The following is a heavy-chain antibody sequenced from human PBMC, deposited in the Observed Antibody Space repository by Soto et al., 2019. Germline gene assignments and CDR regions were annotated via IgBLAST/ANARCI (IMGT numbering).Heavy chain of an antibody. D-gene: IGHD1-1*01. CDR3: ARDNWNSY. Sequence: GGFLRLSCAASGVTFISYWMHWVRQAPGKGLVWVSRVKSDGSSTSYADSVKGRFTISRDNAKNTLYLQMNSLRAEDTAVYYCARDNWNSYWGQGTLVTVSS. CDR1: GVTFISYW. CDR2: VKSDGSST. J-gene: IGHJ4*02. V-gene: IGHV3-74*01.